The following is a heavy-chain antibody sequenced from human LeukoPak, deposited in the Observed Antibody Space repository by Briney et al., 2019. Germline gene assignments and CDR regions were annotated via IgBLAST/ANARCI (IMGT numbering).Heavy chain of an antibody. CDR1: GGSISSYY. V-gene: IGHV4-4*07. CDR2: IYTSGSA. CDR3: ARAYKGTTSLNYYYYMDA. Sequence: SETLSLTCTVSGGSISSYYWSWIRQPAGKGLEWIGRIYTSGSANYNPSLKSRVTMSLDTSNNQFSLKLSSVTAADTAVYYCARAYKGTTSLNYYYYMDAWGKGTTVTVSS. D-gene: IGHD2-2*01. J-gene: IGHJ6*03.